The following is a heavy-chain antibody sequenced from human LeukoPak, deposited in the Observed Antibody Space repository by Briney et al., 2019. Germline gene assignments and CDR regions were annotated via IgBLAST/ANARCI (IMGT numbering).Heavy chain of an antibody. CDR3: ARRAVGNSYYYSMDV. V-gene: IGHV1-8*03. Sequence: ASVKVSCKASGYTFISFDINWVRQVTGQGLEWMGWMNPNNGNTGYAQKFQGRVTITRNTSISTAFMEQSSLRSEDTAVYYCARRAVGNSYYYSMDVWGKGTTVTVSS. J-gene: IGHJ6*03. CDR1: GYTFISFD. D-gene: IGHD6-19*01. CDR2: MNPNNGNT.